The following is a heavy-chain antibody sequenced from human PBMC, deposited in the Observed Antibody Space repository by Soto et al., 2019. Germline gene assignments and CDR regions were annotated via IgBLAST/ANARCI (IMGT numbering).Heavy chain of an antibody. CDR3: AGLDSGAYYDSALDV. V-gene: IGHV1-2*02. J-gene: IGHJ3*01. CDR1: GYTFTDHY. D-gene: IGHD3-22*01. CDR2: VNPDSGGI. Sequence: QVQLVQSGAEVKKPGASVKVSCKASGYTFTDHYIHWVRQAPGQGLEWMGWVNPDSGGINYAQKFQGRVTMTRDTSISTAYMELSSLSSDDTAVYFCAGLDSGAYYDSALDVWGQGTMVTVSS.